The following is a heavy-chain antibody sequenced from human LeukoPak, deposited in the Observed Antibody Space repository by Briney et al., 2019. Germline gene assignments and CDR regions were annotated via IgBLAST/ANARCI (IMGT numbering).Heavy chain of an antibody. Sequence: SVKVSCKASGGTLSSYAISWVRQAPGQGLEWMGGIIPIFGTANYAQKFQGRVTITTDESTSTAYMELSSLRSEDTAAYYCARDYIGGYAPFDPWGQGTLVTVSS. J-gene: IGHJ5*02. V-gene: IGHV1-69*05. D-gene: IGHD3-22*01. CDR3: ARDYIGGYAPFDP. CDR1: GGTLSSYA. CDR2: IIPIFGTA.